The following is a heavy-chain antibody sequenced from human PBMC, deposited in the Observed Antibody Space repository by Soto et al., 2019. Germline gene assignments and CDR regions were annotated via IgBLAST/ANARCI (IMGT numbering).Heavy chain of an antibody. D-gene: IGHD6-6*01. CDR2: TYYRSHWYN. CDR3: VRQYRDSQYYSGLDV. CDR1: GDSVSSNSGA. V-gene: IGHV6-1*01. J-gene: IGHJ6*02. Sequence: PSQTLSLTCAISGDSVSSNSGAWNWIRQSPSRGLEWLGRTYYRSHWYNDFVVSVKSRVTIDPDTSKNQFSLQLNSVTPEDTAVYYCVRQYRDSQYYSGLDVWGQGTTVTVSS.